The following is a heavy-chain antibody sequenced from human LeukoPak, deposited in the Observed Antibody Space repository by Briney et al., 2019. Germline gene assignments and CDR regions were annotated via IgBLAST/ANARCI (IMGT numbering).Heavy chain of an antibody. Sequence: PGGSLRLSCAASGFTFSSYGMHWVRQAPGKGLEWVAVISYDGSNKYYADSVKGRFTISRDNSKNTLYLQMNSLRAEDTAVYYCAKEISGWYRQVGYWGQGTLVTVSS. V-gene: IGHV3-30*18. J-gene: IGHJ4*02. CDR3: AKEISGWYRQVGY. CDR1: GFTFSSYG. D-gene: IGHD6-19*01. CDR2: ISYDGSNK.